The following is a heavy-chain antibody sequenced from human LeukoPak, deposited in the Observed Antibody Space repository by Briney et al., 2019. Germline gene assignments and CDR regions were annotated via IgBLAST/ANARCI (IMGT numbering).Heavy chain of an antibody. J-gene: IGHJ4*02. CDR3: ARQGRYCSSTSCYVAGYFDY. Sequence: GESLKISCKGSGYSFTSYWIGWVGQMPGKGLEWMGTIYPGDSDTRYSPSFQGQVTISADKSISTAYLQWSSLKASDTAMYYCARQGRYCSSTSCYVAGYFDYWGQGTLVTVSS. V-gene: IGHV5-51*01. D-gene: IGHD2-2*01. CDR1: GYSFTSYW. CDR2: IYPGDSDT.